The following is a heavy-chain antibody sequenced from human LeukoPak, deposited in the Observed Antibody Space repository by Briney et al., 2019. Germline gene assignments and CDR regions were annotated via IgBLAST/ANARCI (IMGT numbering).Heavy chain of an antibody. D-gene: IGHD3-10*01. V-gene: IGHV4-59*08. CDR3: ARTYYFGSGSYHFDY. Sequence: PSETLSLTCTVSGGSINSYYWSWIRQPPGKGLEWIGYIYSSGSTNYNPSLKSRVTISVDTSKNQFSLKLTSVTAADTAVYYCARTYYFGSGSYHFDYWGQGTLVTVSS. J-gene: IGHJ4*02. CDR1: GGSINSYY. CDR2: IYSSGST.